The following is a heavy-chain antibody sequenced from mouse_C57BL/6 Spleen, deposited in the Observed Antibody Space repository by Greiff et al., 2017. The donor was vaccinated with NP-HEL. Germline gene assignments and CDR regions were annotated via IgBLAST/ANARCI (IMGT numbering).Heavy chain of an antibody. CDR3: ARFGLYYDDDGYYFDD. CDR1: GYTFTDYN. D-gene: IGHD2-4*01. J-gene: IGHJ2*01. Sequence: VQLQQSGPELVKPGASVKIPCKASGYTFTDYNMDWVKQSPGKSLEWIGDINPNNGGTIYNQKFKGKATLTVDKSSSTAYMELRSLTSEDTAVYYCARFGLYYDDDGYYFDDWGQGTTLTVSS. V-gene: IGHV1-18*01. CDR2: INPNNGGT.